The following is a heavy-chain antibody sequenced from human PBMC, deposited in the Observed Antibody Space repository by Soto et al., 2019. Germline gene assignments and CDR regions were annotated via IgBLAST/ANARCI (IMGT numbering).Heavy chain of an antibody. J-gene: IGHJ5*02. Sequence: QVQLVESGGGVVQPGRSLRLSCAASGFTFSSYAMHWVRQAPGKGLEWVAVISYDGSNKYYADSVKGRFTISRDNSKNTLYLQMNSLRAEDTAVYYCARDGEYSSGRGWFDPWCQGTLVTVSS. CDR1: GFTFSSYA. CDR2: ISYDGSNK. CDR3: ARDGEYSSGRGWFDP. D-gene: IGHD6-19*01. V-gene: IGHV3-30-3*01.